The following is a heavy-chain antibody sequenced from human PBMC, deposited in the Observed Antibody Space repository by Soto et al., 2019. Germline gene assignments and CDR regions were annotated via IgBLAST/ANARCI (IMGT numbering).Heavy chain of an antibody. V-gene: IGHV1-46*01. D-gene: IGHD3-22*01. CDR3: ARNAYYYDSSGYPLGDY. CDR1: GYTFTSYY. Sequence: ASVKVSCKASGYTFTSYYMHWVRQAPGQGLEWMGIINPSGGSTSYAQKFQGRVTMTRDTSTSTVYMELISLRSEDTAVYYCARNAYYYDSSGYPLGDYWGQGTLVTVSS. J-gene: IGHJ4*02. CDR2: INPSGGST.